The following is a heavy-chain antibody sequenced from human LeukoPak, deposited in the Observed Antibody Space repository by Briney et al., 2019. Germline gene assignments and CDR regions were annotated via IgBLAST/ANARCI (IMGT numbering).Heavy chain of an antibody. D-gene: IGHD3-3*01. CDR3: AREAVTIFGLVRTQTTKRPHRFDP. J-gene: IGHJ5*02. CDR2: ISAYTGKT. Sequence: ASVKVSCKASGYTFTNYGITWVRQASGQGIEWMWCISAYTGKTNSAQKLQGRVTMTTDTSTSTGYMELRSLRSDDTAVYYCAREAVTIFGLVRTQTTKRPHRFDPWGQGTLVTVSS. V-gene: IGHV1-18*01. CDR1: GYTFTNYG.